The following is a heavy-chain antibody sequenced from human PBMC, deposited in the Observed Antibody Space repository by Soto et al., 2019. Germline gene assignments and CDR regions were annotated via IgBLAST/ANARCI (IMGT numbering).Heavy chain of an antibody. J-gene: IGHJ1*01. V-gene: IGHV1-69*06. CDR2: IIPIFGTA. Sequence: SVKVSCKASGGTFSSYAISWVRQAPGQGLEWMGGIIPIFGTANYAQKFQGRVTITADKSTSTAYMELSSLRAEDTAVYYCAKKVFGVVVANEYFQHWGQGTLVTVS. CDR1: GGTFSSYA. D-gene: IGHD3-22*01. CDR3: AKKVFGVVVANEYFQH.